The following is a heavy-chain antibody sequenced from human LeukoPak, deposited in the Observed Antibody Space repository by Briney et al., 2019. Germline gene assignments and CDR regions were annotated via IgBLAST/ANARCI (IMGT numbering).Heavy chain of an antibody. CDR2: SSTSGSTI. D-gene: IGHD3-10*01. Sequence: GGSLRLSCAASGFIISDYYLSWIRQAPGKGLEWVSYSSTSGSTISYADSVKGRFTISRDNAKNSLYLQMNSLRAEDTAVYYCARESYYYGSGAYDPWGQGTLVTVSS. V-gene: IGHV3-11*01. CDR3: ARESYYYGSGAYDP. J-gene: IGHJ5*02. CDR1: GFIISDYY.